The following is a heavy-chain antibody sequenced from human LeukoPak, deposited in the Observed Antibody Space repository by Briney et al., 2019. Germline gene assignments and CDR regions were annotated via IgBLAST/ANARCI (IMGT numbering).Heavy chain of an antibody. V-gene: IGHV4-59*08. Sequence: KPSETLSLTCTVSGGSISSYYWSWIRQPPGKGLEWIGYIYYSGSTNYNPSLKSRVTISVDTSKNQFSLKLSSVTAADTAVYYCARRFITHDYRGWFDPWGQGTLVTVSS. CDR3: ARRFITHDYRGWFDP. J-gene: IGHJ5*02. CDR2: IYYSGST. D-gene: IGHD4-11*01. CDR1: GGSISSYY.